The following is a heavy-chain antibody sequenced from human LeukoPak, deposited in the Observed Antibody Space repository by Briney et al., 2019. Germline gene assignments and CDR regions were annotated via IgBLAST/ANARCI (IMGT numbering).Heavy chain of an antibody. Sequence: ASVRVSCKASGYTFTSYDINWVRQAAGQGVEWMGWMNPNSGSTGYAQKFQGRVTITTTTSISTAYMELSGLRSEDTAVYYCARGRSTGYPYYFEYWGQGTLVTVSS. CDR1: GYTFTSYD. V-gene: IGHV1-8*03. CDR2: MNPNSGST. J-gene: IGHJ4*02. D-gene: IGHD5-12*01. CDR3: ARGRSTGYPYYFEY.